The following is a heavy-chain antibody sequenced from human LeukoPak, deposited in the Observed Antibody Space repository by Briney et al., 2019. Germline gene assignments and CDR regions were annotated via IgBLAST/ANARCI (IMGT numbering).Heavy chain of an antibody. J-gene: IGHJ4*02. CDR3: ARNYGSGHFDY. CDR2: IYYSGST. V-gene: IGHV4-59*01. CDR1: GGSISSYY. D-gene: IGHD3-10*01. Sequence: PSETLSLTCTVSGGSISSYYWSWIRQPPGKGLEWIGYIYYSGSTNYNPSLKSRVTISVDTSKNQFSLKLSSVTAADTAVYYCARNYGSGHFDYWGQGTLVTVSS.